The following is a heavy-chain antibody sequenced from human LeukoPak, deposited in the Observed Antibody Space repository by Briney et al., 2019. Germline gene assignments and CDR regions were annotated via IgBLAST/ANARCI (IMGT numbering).Heavy chain of an antibody. Sequence: GGSLRLSCAASGFTFSDYYMSWIRQPPGKGLEWVSYISSSGDTLYYADSVKGRFTISRDNSKNTLYLQMNSLRAEDTAVYYCAKDLGYYYDSSGFVYYYYYYMDVWAKGPRSPSP. J-gene: IGHJ6*03. V-gene: IGHV3-11*01. CDR1: GFTFSDYY. CDR3: AKDLGYYYDSSGFVYYYYYYMDV. CDR2: ISSSGDTL. D-gene: IGHD3-22*01.